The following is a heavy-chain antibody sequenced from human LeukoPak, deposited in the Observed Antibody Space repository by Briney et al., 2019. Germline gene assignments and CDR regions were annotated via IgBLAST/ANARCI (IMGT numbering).Heavy chain of an antibody. CDR3: ARALIAVAPFHAFDI. J-gene: IGHJ3*02. CDR1: GGTFSSYA. CDR2: IIPIFGTA. Sequence: GASVKVSCKASGGTFSSYAISWVRQAPGQGLEWMGGIIPIFGTANYAQKFQGRVTITADESTSTAYMELSSLRSEVTAVYYCARALIAVAPFHAFDIWGQGTMVTVSS. D-gene: IGHD6-19*01. V-gene: IGHV1-69*13.